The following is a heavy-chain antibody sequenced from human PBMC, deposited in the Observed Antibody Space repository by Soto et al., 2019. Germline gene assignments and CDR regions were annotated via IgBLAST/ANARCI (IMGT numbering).Heavy chain of an antibody. Sequence: QVQLAQSGAEVRSPGSSVKVSCRASGGSFSDSAFSWLRQAPGQGLEWVGGIIPMFAATKYAQAFQGRVTITADASPRTVYLALSSLTSDDSAVYFCARGGIVAVPAALSSYDDYTHYRFDSWGQGTLVSVS. V-gene: IGHV1-69*01. D-gene: IGHD4-4*01. J-gene: IGHJ4*02. CDR1: GGSFSDSA. CDR3: ARGGIVAVPAALSSYDDYTHYRFDS. CDR2: IIPMFAAT.